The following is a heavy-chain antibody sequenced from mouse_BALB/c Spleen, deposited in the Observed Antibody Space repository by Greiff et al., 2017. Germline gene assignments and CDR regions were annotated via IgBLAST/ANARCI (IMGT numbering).Heavy chain of an antibody. D-gene: IGHD3-3*01. CDR3: ARDLGDVGY. Sequence: VQRVESGPGLVAPSQSLSITCTVSGFSLTSYGVHWVRQPPGKGLEWLGVIWAGGSTNYYSALMSRLSISKDNSKSQVFLTMNSLQTDDTAMYYCARDLGDVGYWGQGTTLTVSS. J-gene: IGHJ2*01. V-gene: IGHV2-9*02. CDR2: IWAGGST. CDR1: GFSLTSYG.